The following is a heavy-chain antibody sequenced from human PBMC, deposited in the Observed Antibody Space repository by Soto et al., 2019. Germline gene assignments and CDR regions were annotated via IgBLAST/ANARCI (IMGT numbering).Heavy chain of an antibody. J-gene: IGHJ4*02. V-gene: IGHV3-74*01. CDR1: GFTFTSHW. Sequence: PGGSLRLSCAASGFTFTSHWMHWVRQAPGKGLVWVSRVNIDGTTTNYADSVKGRFTISRDNAKNTVFLEMSSLRAEDTAVYYCARGLRPSDYWGQGTLVTVSS. CDR2: VNIDGTTT. D-gene: IGHD2-21*01. CDR3: ARGLRPSDY.